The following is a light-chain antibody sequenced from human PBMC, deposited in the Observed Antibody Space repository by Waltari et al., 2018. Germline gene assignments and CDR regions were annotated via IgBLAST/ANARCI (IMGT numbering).Light chain of an antibody. CDR1: SSDIGAYNY. Sequence: QSALTQPPSASGSPGQSVTISCSGTSSDIGAYNYVSWYQQHPGKAPKLMMYEVIKRPSGVPPRFSGSKSGNTASLTVSELQAEDEADYYCSSYAGSNGVLFGGGTKVTVL. CDR2: EVI. CDR3: SSYAGSNGVL. V-gene: IGLV2-8*01. J-gene: IGLJ2*01.